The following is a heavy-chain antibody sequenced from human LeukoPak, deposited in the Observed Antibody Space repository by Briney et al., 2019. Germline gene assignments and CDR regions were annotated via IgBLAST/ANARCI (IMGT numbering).Heavy chain of an antibody. Sequence: GEALKISCKGSGYSFGSYWIGWVRQMPGKGLEWMGIIYPGDSETRYSPSFQGHVTISVDKSISTAYLQWSSLRASDTAIYYCATNSGYSTGCWGYWGQGTLVTVSS. V-gene: IGHV5-51*01. D-gene: IGHD6-19*01. CDR2: IYPGDSET. J-gene: IGHJ4*02. CDR1: GYSFGSYW. CDR3: ATNSGYSTGCWGY.